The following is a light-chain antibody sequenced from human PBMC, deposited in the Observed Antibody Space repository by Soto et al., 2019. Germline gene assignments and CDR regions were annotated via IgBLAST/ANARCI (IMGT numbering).Light chain of an antibody. V-gene: IGLV2-8*01. CDR2: EVS. Sequence: QSALTQPPSASGSPGQSVTISCTGTSSDVGAYNYVSWYQQHPGKAPKLMIYEVSKRPSGVPDRFSASKSGNTASLTVSGLQAEDEADYYCVSSAGSKNVFGTGTKLTVL. CDR3: VSSAGSKNV. CDR1: SSDVGAYNY. J-gene: IGLJ1*01.